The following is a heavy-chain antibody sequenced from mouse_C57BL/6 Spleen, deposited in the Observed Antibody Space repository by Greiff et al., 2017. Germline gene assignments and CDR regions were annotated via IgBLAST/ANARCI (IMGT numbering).Heavy chain of an antibody. Sequence: EVKVEESGGGLVQPGGSMKLSCAASGFTFSDAWMDWVRQSPEKGLEWVAEIRNKANNHATYYAESVKGRFTISRDDSKSSVYLQMNSLRAEDTGIYYCTRDTTVVAPYWYFGVWGTGTTVTVSS. V-gene: IGHV6-6*01. J-gene: IGHJ1*03. CDR2: IRNKANNHAT. D-gene: IGHD1-1*01. CDR1: GFTFSDAW. CDR3: TRDTTVVAPYWYFGV.